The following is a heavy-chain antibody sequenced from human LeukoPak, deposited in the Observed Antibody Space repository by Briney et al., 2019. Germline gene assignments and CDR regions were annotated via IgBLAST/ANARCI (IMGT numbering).Heavy chain of an antibody. CDR3: ARGRERVYYYYYGMDV. D-gene: IGHD1-1*01. CDR1: GGSFSGYY. J-gene: IGHJ6*02. CDR2: INHSGST. V-gene: IGHV4-34*01. Sequence: SETLSLTCAVYGGSFSGYYWNWIRQPPGKGLEWIGEINHSGSTNYNPSLKSRVAISVDTSKNQFSLKLSSVTAADTAVYYCARGRERVYYYYYGMDVWGQGTTVTVSS.